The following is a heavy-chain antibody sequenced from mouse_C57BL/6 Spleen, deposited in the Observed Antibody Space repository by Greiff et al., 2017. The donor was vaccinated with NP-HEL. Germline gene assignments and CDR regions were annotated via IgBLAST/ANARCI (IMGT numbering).Heavy chain of an antibody. V-gene: IGHV5-4*01. CDR3: ARDDYPSYFDY. J-gene: IGHJ2*01. CDR2: ISDGGSYT. CDR1: GFTFSSYA. Sequence: DVKLVESGGGLVKPGGSLKLSCAASGFTFSSYAMSWVRQTPEKRLEWVATISDGGSYTYYPDNVKGRFTISRDNAKNNLYLQMSHLKSEDTAMYYCARDDYPSYFDYWGKGTTLTVSS. D-gene: IGHD2-4*01.